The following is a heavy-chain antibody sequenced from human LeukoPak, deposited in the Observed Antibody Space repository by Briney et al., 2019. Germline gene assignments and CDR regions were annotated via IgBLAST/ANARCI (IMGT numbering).Heavy chain of an antibody. V-gene: IGHV3-30*02. J-gene: IGHJ3*02. Sequence: PGGSLRLSCAASGFTFRNYGMHWVRLAPGKGLEWVAFIRYDGSIKYYVDSVKGRFTVSRDNSKNTLYLQMNSLRAEDTAVYYCAREGDYGDYGGAFDIWGQGTMVTVSS. CDR3: AREGDYGDYGGAFDI. CDR2: IRYDGSIK. CDR1: GFTFRNYG. D-gene: IGHD4-17*01.